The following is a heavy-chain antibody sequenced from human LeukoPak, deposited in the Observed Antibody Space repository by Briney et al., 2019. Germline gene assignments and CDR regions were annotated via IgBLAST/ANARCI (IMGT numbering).Heavy chain of an antibody. Sequence: GGSLRLSCAASGFTFSSYSMHWVRQAPGKGLEWVSSISSSSSNYIYYIDSVKGRFTISRDNDKSSLSLQMNSLRAEDTAVYYCARGQSLDPWGQGTLVTVSS. CDR2: ISSSSSNYI. J-gene: IGHJ5*02. CDR3: ARGQSLDP. V-gene: IGHV3-21*01. CDR1: GFTFSSYS.